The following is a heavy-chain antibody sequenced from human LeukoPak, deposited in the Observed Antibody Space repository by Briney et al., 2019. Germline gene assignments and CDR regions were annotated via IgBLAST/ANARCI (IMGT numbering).Heavy chain of an antibody. Sequence: SETLSLTRTVSGGAISSDSYYWGWLRQPPGKGLEWIASINYSGSTYYNPSLNSRATLSVDTPKTQFSLRLSSVTAADTAVYYCARLSDFWGQGILVTVSS. CDR1: GGAISSDSYY. CDR2: INYSGST. CDR3: ARLSDF. V-gene: IGHV4-39*01. J-gene: IGHJ4*02.